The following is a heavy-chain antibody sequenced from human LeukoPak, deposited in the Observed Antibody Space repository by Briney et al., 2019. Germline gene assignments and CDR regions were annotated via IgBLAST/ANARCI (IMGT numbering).Heavy chain of an antibody. V-gene: IGHV4-4*09. D-gene: IGHD6-19*01. CDR3: ARNVGWYSHDS. J-gene: IGHJ4*02. CDR1: GDSLSSHY. Sequence: SETLSLTCTVSGDSLSSHYWSWIRQPPGKGLEWIGYIYGSGSTHYDPSLENRVTISEHTSKSQFSLKLTSVTAADTAVYYCARNVGWYSHDSWGQGTLVTVSS. CDR2: IYGSGST.